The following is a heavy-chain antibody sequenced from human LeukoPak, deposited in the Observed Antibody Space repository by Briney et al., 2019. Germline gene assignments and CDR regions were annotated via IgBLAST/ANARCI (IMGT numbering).Heavy chain of an antibody. CDR1: GFTFSSYA. CDR3: AKGPNGDSNYFFDY. Sequence: GGSLRLSCAVSGFTFSSYAMSWVCQAPEKGLEWVSVITSDGGSTHYAASVKGRFTVTRDNSKNTLYLQMNSLRAEDTAVYYCAKGPNGDSNYFFDYWGQGTLVTVSS. CDR2: ITSDGGST. J-gene: IGHJ4*02. V-gene: IGHV3-23*01. D-gene: IGHD4-11*01.